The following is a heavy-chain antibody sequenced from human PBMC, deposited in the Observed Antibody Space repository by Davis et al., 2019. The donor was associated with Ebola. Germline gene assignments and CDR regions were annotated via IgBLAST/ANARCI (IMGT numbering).Heavy chain of an antibody. CDR1: GYTFTSYA. D-gene: IGHD2-15*01. Sequence: AASVKVSCKASGYTFTSYAMHWVRQAPGQRLEWMGWINAGNGNTKYSQKFQGRVTITRDTSASTAYMELSSLRSEDTAVYYCAREGGYCSDGSCYQDYYYGMDVWGQGTTVTVSS. V-gene: IGHV1-3*01. J-gene: IGHJ6*02. CDR3: AREGGYCSDGSCYQDYYYGMDV. CDR2: INAGNGNT.